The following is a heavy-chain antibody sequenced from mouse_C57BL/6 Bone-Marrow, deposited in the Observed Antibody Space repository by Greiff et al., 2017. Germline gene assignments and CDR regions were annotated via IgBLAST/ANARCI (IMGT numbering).Heavy chain of an antibody. CDR3: AMSGCDYGSRPYFDV. V-gene: IGHV1-74*01. CDR2: IHPSDSDT. CDR1: GYTFTSYW. Sequence: QVQLQQPGAELVKPGASVKVSCKASGYTFTSYWMHWVKQRPGQGLEWIGRIHPSDSDTNYNQKFKGKATLTVDKSSSTAYMQRSSLTSEDSAVYYCAMSGCDYGSRPYFDVGRTGTTVTVSS. J-gene: IGHJ1*03. D-gene: IGHD1-1*01.